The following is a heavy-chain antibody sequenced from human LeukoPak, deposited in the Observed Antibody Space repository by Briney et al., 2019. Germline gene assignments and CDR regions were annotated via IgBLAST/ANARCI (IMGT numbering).Heavy chain of an antibody. CDR2: ISYDGSNK. CDR1: GFTFSSYG. Sequence: PGGSLRLSCAASGFTFSSYGMHWVRQAPGKGLEWVAVISYDGSNKYYADSVKGRFTISRDNSKNTLYLQMNSLRAEDTAVYYCTKDDHYSRDTAMFLLDYWGQGTLVTVSS. D-gene: IGHD5-18*01. CDR3: TKDDHYSRDTAMFLLDY. V-gene: IGHV3-30*18. J-gene: IGHJ4*02.